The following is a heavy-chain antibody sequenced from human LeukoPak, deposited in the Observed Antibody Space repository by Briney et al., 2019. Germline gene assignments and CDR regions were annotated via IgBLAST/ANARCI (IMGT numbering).Heavy chain of an antibody. CDR2: IYHSGST. J-gene: IGHJ4*02. Sequence: SETLSLTCTVSGYSIGSGDYWGWIRQPPGKGLEWIGSIYHSGSTYYSPSLNSRVTISVDTSNNQFSLKLSSVTAADTAVYYCARAGDSSRTHWGQGTLVTVSS. D-gene: IGHD6-13*01. V-gene: IGHV4-38-2*02. CDR1: GYSIGSGDY. CDR3: ARAGDSSRTH.